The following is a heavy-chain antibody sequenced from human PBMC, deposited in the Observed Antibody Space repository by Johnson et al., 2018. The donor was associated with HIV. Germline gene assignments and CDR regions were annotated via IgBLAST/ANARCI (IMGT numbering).Heavy chain of an antibody. CDR3: AREAGTAFDI. V-gene: IGHV3-30*04. CDR1: GFTFSRYA. Sequence: QVQLVESGGGVVQPGRSLRLSCAASGFTFSRYAMHWVRQAPGKGLEWVAVISNDGSNKYYADSVKGRFTISRDNSKNTLYLQMNSLRAEDTAVYYCAREAGTAFDIWGQGTIVTVSS. J-gene: IGHJ3*02. CDR2: ISNDGSNK.